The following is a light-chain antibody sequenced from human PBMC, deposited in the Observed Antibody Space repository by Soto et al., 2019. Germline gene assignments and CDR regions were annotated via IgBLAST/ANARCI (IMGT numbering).Light chain of an antibody. CDR2: EVS. CDR1: SSDVGYDNY. Sequence: QSVLTQPASVSGSPGQSITISCTGTSSDVGYDNYVSWFQQHPGKAPKLMIYEVSNRPSGVSNRFSGSKSGNTASLTISGLQAEDEADYYCSSYTSRNTLDYVFGPGTKLTVL. CDR3: SSYTSRNTLDYV. V-gene: IGLV2-14*01. J-gene: IGLJ1*01.